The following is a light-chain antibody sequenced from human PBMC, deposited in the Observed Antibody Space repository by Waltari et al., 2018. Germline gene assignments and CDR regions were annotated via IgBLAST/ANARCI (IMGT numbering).Light chain of an antibody. J-gene: IGKJ5*01. CDR1: QSVLYSSNNKNY. CDR3: QQYYSTPIT. CDR2: WAS. V-gene: IGKV4-1*01. Sequence: DIVMTQSPDSLAVSLGERATINCKSSQSVLYSSNNKNYLAWYQQKPGQPPKLRIYWASTRESGVPERFSGSGSGTYFTLTISSLQAEDVAVYYCQQYYSTPITFGQGTRLEIK.